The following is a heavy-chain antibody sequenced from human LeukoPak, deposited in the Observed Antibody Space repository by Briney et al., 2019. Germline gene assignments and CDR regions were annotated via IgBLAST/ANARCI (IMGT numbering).Heavy chain of an antibody. CDR2: IRGKTNSYAT. CDR1: GFTFSDSA. V-gene: IGHV3-73*01. D-gene: IGHD6-19*01. J-gene: IGHJ4*02. CDR3: TTIAVAGTALDY. Sequence: PGGSLKLSCAASGFTFSDSAMNWVRQASGKGLEWVGHIRGKTNSYATAYAASVRGRFTISRDDSKNTAYLQMNSLKTEDTAVYYCTTIAVAGTALDYWGQGTLVTVSS.